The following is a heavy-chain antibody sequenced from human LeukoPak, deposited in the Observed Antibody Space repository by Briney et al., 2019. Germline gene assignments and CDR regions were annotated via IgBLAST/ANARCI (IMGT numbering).Heavy chain of an antibody. D-gene: IGHD5-12*01. CDR3: AKDDVWVRYQD. Sequence: GGSLRLSCAASGFTFTSNAMAWVRQAPGKGLEWVSGISGSGVITYYADSVKGRFTISRDNSKNTLDLQMNSLRAEDTAVYYCAKDDVWVRYQDWGQGTLVTVSS. CDR1: GFTFTSNA. CDR2: ISGSGVIT. V-gene: IGHV3-23*01. J-gene: IGHJ4*02.